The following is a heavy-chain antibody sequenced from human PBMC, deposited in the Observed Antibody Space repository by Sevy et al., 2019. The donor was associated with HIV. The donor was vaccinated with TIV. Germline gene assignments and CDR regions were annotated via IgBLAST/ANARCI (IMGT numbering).Heavy chain of an antibody. Sequence: ATVKVSCKVSGYTLNQLSMHWVRQAPGKGLEWMGSFDPEDGERFYAQKFQGRVTMTEDTSTDTAYMELSSLRSEDTAVYYCATTKDCHESSGCPFDYWGQGTLVTVSS. CDR2: FDPEDGER. CDR1: GYTLNQLS. V-gene: IGHV1-24*01. CDR3: ATTKDCHESSGCPFDY. J-gene: IGHJ4*02. D-gene: IGHD3-22*01.